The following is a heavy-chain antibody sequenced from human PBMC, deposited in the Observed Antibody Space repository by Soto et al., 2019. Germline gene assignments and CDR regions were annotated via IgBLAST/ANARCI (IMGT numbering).Heavy chain of an antibody. D-gene: IGHD5-18*01. V-gene: IGHV4-38-2*01. CDR1: GYSISSGYY. Sequence: SETLSLTCAVSGYSISSGYYWGWIRQPPGKGLEWIGSIYHSGSTYYNPSLKSRVTISVDTSKNQFSLKLSSVTAADTAVYSCKRADLSYGSATVDNWLQGTLVTVSS. J-gene: IGHJ4*02. CDR2: IYHSGST. CDR3: KRADLSYGSATVDN.